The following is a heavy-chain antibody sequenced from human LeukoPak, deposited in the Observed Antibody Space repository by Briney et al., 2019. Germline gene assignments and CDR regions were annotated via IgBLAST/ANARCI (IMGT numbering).Heavy chain of an antibody. J-gene: IGHJ5*02. CDR1: GFTFSSYA. CDR2: ISGSGGST. D-gene: IGHD3-3*01. V-gene: IGHV3-23*01. CDR3: AKGQMDTIFGVVTRTNWFDP. Sequence: GGSLRLSRAASGFTFSSYAMSWVRQAPGKGLEWVSAISGSGGSTYYADSVKGRFTISRDNSKNTLYLQMNSLRAEDTAVYYCAKGQMDTIFGVVTRTNWFDPWGQGTLVTASS.